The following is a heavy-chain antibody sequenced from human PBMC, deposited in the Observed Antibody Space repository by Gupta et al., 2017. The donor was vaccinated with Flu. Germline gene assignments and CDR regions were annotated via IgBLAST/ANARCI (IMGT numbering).Heavy chain of an antibody. Sequence: SGGTVSGFAGSWVRRTPGQGLEWMGSIIAASVITSYAQSCHDRVRLSADESATVVYMELSSLRVDDTAIYYGSRLTGLLDSWGEGSLVTVSS. V-gene: IGHV1-69*01. CDR3: SRLTGLLDS. CDR2: IIAASVIT. CDR1: GGTVSGFA. D-gene: IGHD1-20*01. J-gene: IGHJ5*02.